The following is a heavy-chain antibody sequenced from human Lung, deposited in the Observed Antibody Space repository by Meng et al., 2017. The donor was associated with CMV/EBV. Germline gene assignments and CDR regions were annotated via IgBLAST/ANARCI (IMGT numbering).Heavy chain of an antibody. CDR2: ISENGGSP. J-gene: IGHJ5*01. CDR1: GFIFSDYI. CDR3: AKALHSGRPNS. V-gene: IGHV3-23*01. D-gene: IGHD6-6*01. Sequence: SCAASGFIFSDYIMSWVRQAPGRALEWVSAISENGGSPYYADSVKGRFTISRDNSKNTVSLQMDSLRVEDTATYYCAKALHSGRPNSGGQGTLVTVSS.